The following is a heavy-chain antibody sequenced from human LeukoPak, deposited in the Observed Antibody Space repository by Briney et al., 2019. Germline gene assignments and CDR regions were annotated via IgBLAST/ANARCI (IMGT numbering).Heavy chain of an antibody. CDR2: ISGSGGST. J-gene: IGHJ6*04. CDR1: GFTFSSYA. CDR3: AKDYYGSGNLPADV. V-gene: IGHV3-23*01. D-gene: IGHD3-10*01. Sequence: PGGSLRLSCAASGFTFSSYAMSWVRQAPGKGLKWVSAISGSGGSTYYADSVKGRFTISRDNSKNTLYLQMNSLRAEDTAVYYCAKDYYGSGNLPADVWGKGTTVTVSS.